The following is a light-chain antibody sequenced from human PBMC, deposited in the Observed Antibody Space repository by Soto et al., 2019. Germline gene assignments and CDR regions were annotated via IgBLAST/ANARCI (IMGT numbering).Light chain of an antibody. CDR1: QSVRNNY. CDR2: DAS. Sequence: EIVLTQSPGTLSLSPGERATLSCRASQSVRNNYLAWYQQKPGQAPRLLIHDASSRATGIPDRFSGSGSGTDFTLTISRLEPEDFAVYYCQQYGGSPRTFGQGAKVDIK. V-gene: IGKV3-20*01. J-gene: IGKJ1*01. CDR3: QQYGGSPRT.